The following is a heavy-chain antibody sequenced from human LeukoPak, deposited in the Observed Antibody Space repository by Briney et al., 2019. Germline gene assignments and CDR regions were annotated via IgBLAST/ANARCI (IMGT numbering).Heavy chain of an antibody. CDR2: MYYSRET. CDR1: GGPIGSSSYY. J-gene: IGHJ4*02. CDR3: ASSGIHRRYNYPYDGGDFDY. V-gene: IGHV4-39*01. Sequence: SETLSLTCAVSGGPIGSSSYYWAWIRQPPGNGLEWIGIMYYSRETYYNPSLKSRITIFIDTSKSEFSLKLTSVTAADTAVYYCASSGIHRRYNYPYDGGDFDYWGQGTLVTVSS. D-gene: IGHD5-18*01.